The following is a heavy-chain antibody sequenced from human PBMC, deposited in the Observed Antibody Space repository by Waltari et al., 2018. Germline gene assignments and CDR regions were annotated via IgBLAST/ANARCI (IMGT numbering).Heavy chain of an antibody. CDR2: IYSGGST. CDR1: GFTVSSNY. Sequence: EVQLVESGGGLVQPGGSLRLSCAASGFTVSSNYMRWVRQAPGKGLEWVSVIYSGGSTYYADSVKGRFTISRDNSKNTLYLQMNSLRAEDTAVYYCARVVGYYDFWSGYLPYYFDYWGQGTLVTVSS. V-gene: IGHV3-66*02. J-gene: IGHJ4*02. CDR3: ARVVGYYDFWSGYLPYYFDY. D-gene: IGHD3-3*01.